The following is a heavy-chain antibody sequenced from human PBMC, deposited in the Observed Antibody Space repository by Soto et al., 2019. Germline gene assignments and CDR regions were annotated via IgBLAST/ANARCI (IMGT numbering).Heavy chain of an antibody. V-gene: IGHV3-23*01. D-gene: IGHD3-22*01. CDR3: AKFPYYYDSSGCFDY. Sequence: PGGSLRLSCAASGFTFSNYAMSWVRQAPGKGLEWVSGITGSGGSTFYADSVKGRFTISRDNSKNTLYLQMNGLRYEETAIYYCAKFPYYYDSSGCFDYWGQGTLVTVSS. CDR1: GFTFSNYA. CDR2: ITGSGGST. J-gene: IGHJ4*02.